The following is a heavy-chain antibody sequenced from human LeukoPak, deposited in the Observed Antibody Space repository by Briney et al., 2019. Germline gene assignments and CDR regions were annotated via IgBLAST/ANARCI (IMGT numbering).Heavy chain of an antibody. J-gene: IGHJ6*02. Sequence: ATVKVSCKASGYTFTSYDISWVRQAPGQGLEWMGWISAYNGNTNYAQELQGRVTMTTDTSTSTAYMELRSLRSDDTAVYYCASLVVVTRGSYYYYGMDVWGQGTTVTVPS. D-gene: IGHD4-23*01. CDR3: ASLVVVTRGSYYYYGMDV. V-gene: IGHV1-18*01. CDR1: GYTFTSYD. CDR2: ISAYNGNT.